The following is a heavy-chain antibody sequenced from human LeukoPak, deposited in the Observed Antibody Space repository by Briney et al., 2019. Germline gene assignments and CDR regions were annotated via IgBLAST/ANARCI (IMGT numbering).Heavy chain of an antibody. CDR2: VCRGGSA. CDR3: ARARYSNGHAIYGLDV. Sequence: SETLSLTCVVSDGSFTNYYWSWLPQPPGKGLEWIGEVCRGGSANYNPSLKSRVTISVDTSNNQFSLKLSSGTAPETGLYFCARARYSNGHAIYGLDVWGQGTTVTVSS. D-gene: IGHD5-18*01. CDR1: DGSFTNYY. J-gene: IGHJ6*02. V-gene: IGHV4-34*01.